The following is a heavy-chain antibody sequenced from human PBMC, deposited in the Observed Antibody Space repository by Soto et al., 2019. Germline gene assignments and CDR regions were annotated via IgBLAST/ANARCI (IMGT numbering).Heavy chain of an antibody. V-gene: IGHV4-38-2*01. CDR2: ILHSGST. Sequence: SETLSLTCAVSGFSIRSGLYWGWIRQPPGKGLEWIGNILHSGSTYYNPSLKSRVTISVDTSKNQFSLKLSSVTAADTAVYYCARVGGWSFWYFNLWGQGTLV. J-gene: IGHJ4*02. CDR1: GFSIRSGLY. D-gene: IGHD6-19*01. CDR3: ARVGGWSFWYFNL.